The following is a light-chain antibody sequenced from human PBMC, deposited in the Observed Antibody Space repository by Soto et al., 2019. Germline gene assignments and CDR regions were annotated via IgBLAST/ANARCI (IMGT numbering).Light chain of an antibody. V-gene: IGKV3-15*01. CDR2: GAS. CDR1: QSVSSN. CDR3: QQYNNWPRT. Sequence: EIVLTQFPDTLSLSPGERAILSCRASQSVSSNLAWYQHKPGQAPRLLIYGASTRATGIPARFSGSGSGTEFTLSISSLQSEDFAVYYCQQYNNWPRTFGGGTKVDIK. J-gene: IGKJ4*01.